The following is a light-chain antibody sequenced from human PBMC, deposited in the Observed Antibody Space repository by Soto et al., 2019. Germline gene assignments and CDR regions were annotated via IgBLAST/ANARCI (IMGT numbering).Light chain of an antibody. CDR2: DVS. CDR1: SSDVGGYHY. J-gene: IGLJ1*01. V-gene: IGLV2-11*01. CDR3: CSYAGSDTYV. Sequence: QSALTQPRSVSGSPGQAVTISCTGTSSDVGGYHYVSWYQQQPGKAPKLMIYDVSKRPSGVPDRFSGSKSGNTASLTISGLQAEDEADYYCCSYAGSDTYVFATGTKLTVL.